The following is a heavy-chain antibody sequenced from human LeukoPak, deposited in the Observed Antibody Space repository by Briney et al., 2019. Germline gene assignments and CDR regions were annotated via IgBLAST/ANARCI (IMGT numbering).Heavy chain of an antibody. J-gene: IGHJ1*01. CDR2: IYSGGST. V-gene: IGHV3-53*05. CDR3: AKDGLPRGDCSGGSCYLYFQH. Sequence: GGSLRLSCAASGFTVSSNYMSWVRQAPGKGLEWVSVIYSGGSTYYADSVKGRFTISRDNSKNTLYLQMDSLRAEDTAVYYCAKDGLPRGDCSGGSCYLYFQHWGQGTLVTVSS. D-gene: IGHD2-15*01. CDR1: GFTVSSNY.